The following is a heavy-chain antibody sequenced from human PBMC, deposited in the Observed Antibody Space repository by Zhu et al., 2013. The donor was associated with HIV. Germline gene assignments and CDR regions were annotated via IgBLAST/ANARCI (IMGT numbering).Heavy chain of an antibody. CDR2: IIPIIGTP. CDR3: ARGTGVTGPGHFYYYAMDV. V-gene: IGHV1-69*14. J-gene: IGHJ6*02. D-gene: IGHD2-8*01. Sequence: QVQLVQSGAEVKKPGSSMKVSCKASGGTFSSYGINWVRQAPGQGLEWMGGIIPIIGTPHYAQNFQGRVTITADKSRNTAYMELSSLRSEDTAVYYCARGTGVTGPGHFYYYAMDVWGQGTTVTVSS. CDR1: GGTFSSYG.